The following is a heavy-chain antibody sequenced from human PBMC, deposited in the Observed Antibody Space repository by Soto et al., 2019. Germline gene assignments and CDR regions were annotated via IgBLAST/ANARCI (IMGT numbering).Heavy chain of an antibody. CDR3: ARPRWHSSGWFFLDY. D-gene: IGHD6-19*01. V-gene: IGHV5-51*01. CDR2: IYPGDSDT. CDR1: GYSFTSYW. J-gene: IGHJ4*02. Sequence: GESLKISCKGSGYSFTSYWIGWVRQMPGKGLEWMGIIYPGDSDTRYSPSFQGQVTISADKSISTAYLQWSSLKASDTAMYYCARPRWHSSGWFFLDYWGQGTLVTVSS.